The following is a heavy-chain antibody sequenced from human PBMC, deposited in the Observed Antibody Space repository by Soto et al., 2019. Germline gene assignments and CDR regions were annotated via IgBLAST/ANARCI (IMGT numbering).Heavy chain of an antibody. D-gene: IGHD3-3*02. Sequence: PGGSLRLSCAASGFTFSSYGMHWVRQAPGKGLEWVAVIWYDGSNKYYADSVKGRFTISRDNSKNTLYLQMNSLRAEDTAVYYCARDQQHLLDPHYYYYRMDVWGQGSTVPVSS. CDR2: IWYDGSNK. CDR1: GFTFSSYG. CDR3: ARDQQHLLDPHYYYYRMDV. J-gene: IGHJ6*02. V-gene: IGHV3-33*01.